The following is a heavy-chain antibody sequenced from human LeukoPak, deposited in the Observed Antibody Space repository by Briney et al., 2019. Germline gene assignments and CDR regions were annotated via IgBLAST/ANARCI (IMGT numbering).Heavy chain of an antibody. CDR1: GYTFTSYG. CDR3: ASPPAAKRYYYYGMDV. Sequence: ASVKVSCKASGYTFTSYGISWVRQAPGQGLEWMGRIIPILGIANYAQKFQGRVTITADKSTSTAYMELSSLRSEDTAVYYCASPPAAKRYYYYGMDVWGQGTTVTVSS. D-gene: IGHD2-2*01. V-gene: IGHV1-69*04. CDR2: IIPILGIA. J-gene: IGHJ6*02.